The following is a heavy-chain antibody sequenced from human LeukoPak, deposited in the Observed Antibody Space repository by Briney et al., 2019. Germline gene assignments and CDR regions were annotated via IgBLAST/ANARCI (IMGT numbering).Heavy chain of an antibody. V-gene: IGHV1-2*02. CDR2: INPNSGGT. Sequence: ASVKVSCKASGYTLTDYYMHWVRQAPGQGLEWMGWINPNSGGTNYAQKFQGRVTMTRDTSISTAYMELSRLRSDDTAVYYCARDDREDIVAIMGYWGQGTLVTVSS. CDR3: ARDDREDIVAIMGY. J-gene: IGHJ4*02. D-gene: IGHD5-12*01. CDR1: GYTLTDYY.